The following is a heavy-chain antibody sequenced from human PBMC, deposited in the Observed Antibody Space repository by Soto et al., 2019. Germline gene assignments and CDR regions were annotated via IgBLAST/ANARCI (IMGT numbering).Heavy chain of an antibody. CDR1: GFTFSSYG. CDR3: AGFDAH. Sequence: PGGSLRLSCAASGFTFSSYGMHWVRQAPGKGLEWVAVISYDGSNKYYVDSVKGRFTISRDNSKNSLYLQMNSLRAEDTAVYYCAGFDAHWGQGTLVTVSS. CDR2: ISYDGSNK. J-gene: IGHJ4*02. V-gene: IGHV3-30*03.